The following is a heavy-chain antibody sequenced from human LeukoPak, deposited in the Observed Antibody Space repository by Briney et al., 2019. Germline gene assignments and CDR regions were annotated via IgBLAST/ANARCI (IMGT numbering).Heavy chain of an antibody. D-gene: IGHD2-2*01. Sequence: QPSETLSLTCAVYGRSFSGYYWSWIRQPPGKGLEWIGEINHSGSTNYNPSLKSRVTISVDTSKNQFSLKLSSVTAADTAVYYCARGLVAYYWGQGTLVTVSS. CDR1: GRSFSGYY. J-gene: IGHJ4*02. CDR3: ARGLVAYY. V-gene: IGHV4-34*01. CDR2: INHSGST.